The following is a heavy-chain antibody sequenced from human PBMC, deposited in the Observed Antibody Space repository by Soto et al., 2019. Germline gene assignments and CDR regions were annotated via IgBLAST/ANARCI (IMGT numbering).Heavy chain of an antibody. V-gene: IGHV3-23*01. CDR2: ISGSGDKT. D-gene: IGHD1-1*01. Sequence: PGGSLRLSCTASGFTFNTHAMSWVRQAPGKGLEWVSVISGSGDKTYDADSVKGRFTISRDNAENSLYLQMNSLSAEDTAVYYCARVPGTTRYWDFWGQGTPVTVSS. CDR1: GFTFNTHA. J-gene: IGHJ4*02. CDR3: ARVPGTTRYWDF.